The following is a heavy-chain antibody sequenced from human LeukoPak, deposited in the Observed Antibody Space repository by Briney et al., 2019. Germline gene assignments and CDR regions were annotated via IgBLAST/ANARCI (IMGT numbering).Heavy chain of an antibody. D-gene: IGHD2-2*01. V-gene: IGHV3-7*01. CDR1: GFTFSDYW. J-gene: IGHJ6*03. CDR2: IKQDGREG. Sequence: GGSVRLSCAASGFTFSDYWMTWVRQAPGKGLEWVANIKQDGREGYYVDSGKGRFTVPRDIAKSSLYLQLNSLRAEDTAVYYCATRSCSISACRASSYHCMDFWGKGTTVTVSS. CDR3: ATRSCSISACRASSYHCMDF.